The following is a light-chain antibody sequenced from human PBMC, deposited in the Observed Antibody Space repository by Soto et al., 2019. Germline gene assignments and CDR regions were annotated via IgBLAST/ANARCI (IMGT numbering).Light chain of an antibody. CDR3: QQYGRSPFT. J-gene: IGKJ3*01. Sequence: EVVLTQSPATLSVSPGERATLSPRASRTGSRNLAWYQQRPGQAPRLLIYGASSRATGVPDRFSASGSGTDFTLTISRLEPEDFAVYYCQQYGRSPFTFGPGTKVDIK. CDR2: GAS. V-gene: IGKV3-20*01. CDR1: RTGSRN.